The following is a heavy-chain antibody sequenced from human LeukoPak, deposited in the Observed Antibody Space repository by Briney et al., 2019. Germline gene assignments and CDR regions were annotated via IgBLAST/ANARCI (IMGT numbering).Heavy chain of an antibody. V-gene: IGHV4-39*01. CDR3: ARLSIAADGGF. CDR1: GFSFSDYD. CDR2: IHYSGST. D-gene: IGHD6-13*01. Sequence: GSLRLSCTASGFSFSDYDMNWVRQAPGKGLEWIGSIHYSGSTYYNPSLKSRITISGDTSNQFSLKLASVTAADTAMYYCARLSIAADGGFWGQGTLVTVSS. J-gene: IGHJ4*02.